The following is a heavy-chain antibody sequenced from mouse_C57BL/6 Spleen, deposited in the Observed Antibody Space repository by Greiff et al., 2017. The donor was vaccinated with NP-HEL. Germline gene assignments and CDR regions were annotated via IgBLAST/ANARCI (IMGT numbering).Heavy chain of an antibody. V-gene: IGHV5-12*01. J-gene: IGHJ1*03. D-gene: IGHD4-1*01. CDR1: GFTFSDSY. Sequence: EVMLVESGGGLVQPGGSLKLSCAASGFTFSDSYMYWVRQTPEKRLEWVAYISNGGGSTYYPDTVKGRFTISRDNAKNTLYLQMSRLKSEDTAMYYCARHGTGTGYFDVWGTGTTVTVSS. CDR3: ARHGTGTGYFDV. CDR2: ISNGGGST.